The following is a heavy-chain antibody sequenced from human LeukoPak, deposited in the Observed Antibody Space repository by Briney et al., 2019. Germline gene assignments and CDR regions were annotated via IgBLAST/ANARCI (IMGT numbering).Heavy chain of an antibody. V-gene: IGHV4-34*01. CDR2: ISHSGST. J-gene: IGHJ4*02. Sequence: SETLSLTCAVYGGSFSGYYWSWIRQPPGKGLEWIGEISHSGSTNYNPSLKSRVTISVDTSKNQFSLKLSSVTAADTAVYYCARGHSQCYFDYWGQGTLVTVSS. CDR3: ARGHSQCYFDY. CDR1: GGSFSGYY. D-gene: IGHD6-19*01.